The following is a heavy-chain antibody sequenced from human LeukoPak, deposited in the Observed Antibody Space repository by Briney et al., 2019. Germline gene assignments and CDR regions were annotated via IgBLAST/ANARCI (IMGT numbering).Heavy chain of an antibody. V-gene: IGHV3-30-3*01. CDR3: ARVRGGRSWYYYGMDV. Sequence: GGSLRLSCAASGFTFSNFAMHWVRQAPGKGLEWVAVISYDGDDEYYADSVKGQFTISRDNSKDRLYLQMNSLRPEDTAMYYCARVRGGRSWYYYGMDVWGRGTTVTVSS. CDR2: ISYDGDDE. CDR1: GFTFSNFA. J-gene: IGHJ6*02. D-gene: IGHD3-16*01.